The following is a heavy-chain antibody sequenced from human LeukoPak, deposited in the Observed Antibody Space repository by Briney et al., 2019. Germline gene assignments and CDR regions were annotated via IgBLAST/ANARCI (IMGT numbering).Heavy chain of an antibody. CDR1: GYTFTSYY. CDR2: INPSGGST. J-gene: IGHJ5*02. Sequence: WASVKVSCKASGYTFTSYYMHWVRQAPGQGLEWMGIINPSGGSTSYAQKFQGRVTMTRDTSTSTVYMELSSLRSEDTAVYYCARTKWFGEAAWWFDPWGQGTLVTVSS. V-gene: IGHV1-46*01. D-gene: IGHD3-10*01. CDR3: ARTKWFGEAAWWFDP.